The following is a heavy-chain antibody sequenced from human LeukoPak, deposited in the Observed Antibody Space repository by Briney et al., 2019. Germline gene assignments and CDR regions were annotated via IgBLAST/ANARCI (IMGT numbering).Heavy chain of an antibody. V-gene: IGHV4-59*01. Sequence: SETLSLTCTVSGGSISSYYWSWIRQPPGKGLEWIGYIYYSGSTNYNPSLKSRVTISVDTSKSQFSLKLSSVTAADTAVYYCARKGYSSSPFDYWGQGTLVTVSS. CDR2: IYYSGST. CDR1: GGSISSYY. D-gene: IGHD6-13*01. J-gene: IGHJ4*02. CDR3: ARKGYSSSPFDY.